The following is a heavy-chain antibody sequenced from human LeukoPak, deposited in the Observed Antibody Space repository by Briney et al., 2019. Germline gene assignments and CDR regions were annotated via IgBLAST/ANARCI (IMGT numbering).Heavy chain of an antibody. CDR2: LYTSGST. J-gene: IGHJ4*02. V-gene: IGHV4-4*07. CDR1: GGSISSYY. Sequence: KPSETLSLTCTVSGGSISSYYWSWIRQPAGKGLEWIGRLYTSGSTNYNPPLKSRVTMSVDTSKNQFPLKLSSVTAEDTAVYYCAKVGGSYYFDYWGQGTLVTVSS. D-gene: IGHD1-26*01. CDR3: AKVGGSYYFDY.